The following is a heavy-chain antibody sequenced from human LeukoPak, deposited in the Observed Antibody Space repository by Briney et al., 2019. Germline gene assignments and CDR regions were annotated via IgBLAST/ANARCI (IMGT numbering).Heavy chain of an antibody. CDR1: GFTFDDYA. V-gene: IGHV3-9*01. Sequence: GGSLRLSCAASGFTFDDYAMHWVRQAPGKGLEWVSGISWNSGSIGYADSVKGRFTISRDNSKNTLYLQMNSLRDEDTAVYYCAKAREEHGSTILFDYWGQGTLVTVSS. CDR3: AKAREEHGSTILFDY. D-gene: IGHD2-2*01. J-gene: IGHJ4*02. CDR2: ISWNSGSI.